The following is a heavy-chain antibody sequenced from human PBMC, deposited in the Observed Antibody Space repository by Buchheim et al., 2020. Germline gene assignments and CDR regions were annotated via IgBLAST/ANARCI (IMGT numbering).Heavy chain of an antibody. CDR3: ARRPSYYDFWSGLSTYYYYYGMDV. Sequence: QVQLVQSGAEVKKPGASVKVSCKASGYTFTSYDINWVRQATGQGLEWMGWMNPNSGNTGYAQKFQGRVTMTRNTSISTAYMELSSLRSEDTAVYYCARRPSYYDFWSGLSTYYYYYGMDVWGQGTT. CDR2: MNPNSGNT. V-gene: IGHV1-8*01. D-gene: IGHD3-3*01. CDR1: GYTFTSYD. J-gene: IGHJ6*02.